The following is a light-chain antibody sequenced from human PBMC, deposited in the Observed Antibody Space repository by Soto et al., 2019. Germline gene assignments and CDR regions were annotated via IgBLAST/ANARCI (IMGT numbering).Light chain of an antibody. Sequence: DIHMTQLPSSLSASLRARVTIICRASQGIGNYLAWYQEKPGKVPELLIYAAATLQSGVPSRFSGSGSGTDFTLTISSLQPEDVATYYCQNYNSVPITFGPGTKVDIK. V-gene: IGKV1-27*01. CDR3: QNYNSVPIT. J-gene: IGKJ3*01. CDR2: AAA. CDR1: QGIGNY.